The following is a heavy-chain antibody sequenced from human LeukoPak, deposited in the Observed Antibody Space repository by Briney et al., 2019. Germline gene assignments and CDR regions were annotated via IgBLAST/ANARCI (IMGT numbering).Heavy chain of an antibody. D-gene: IGHD6-19*01. CDR3: ARGLAVAYLVS. V-gene: IGHV3-21*01. Sequence: GGSLRLSCEASGFSFNYYNMNWVRQAPGKGLEWVSSISSGGHHTYYADSVKGRFTISRDDSKNSLYLQLNSLRVEDSAMYYCARGLAVAYLVSWGQGALVTVSS. J-gene: IGHJ1*01. CDR2: ISSGGHHT. CDR1: GFSFNYYN.